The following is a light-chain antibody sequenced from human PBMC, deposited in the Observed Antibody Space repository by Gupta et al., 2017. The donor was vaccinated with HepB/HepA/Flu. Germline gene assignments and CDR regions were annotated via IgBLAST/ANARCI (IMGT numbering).Light chain of an antibody. CDR1: SLRSYY. CDR3: NSRDSSGNHYV. CDR2: GKN. Sequence: SSELTQDPAVSLALGQTVSSTCQGDSLRSYYASWYQQKPGQAPVLVIYGKNNRPSGIPDRFSGSSSGNTASLTITGAQAEDEADYYCNSRDSSGNHYVFGTGTKVTVL. V-gene: IGLV3-19*01. J-gene: IGLJ1*01.